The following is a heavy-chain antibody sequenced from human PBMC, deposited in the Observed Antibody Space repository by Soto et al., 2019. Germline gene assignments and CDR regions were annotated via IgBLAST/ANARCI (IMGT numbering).Heavy chain of an antibody. D-gene: IGHD3-3*01. V-gene: IGHV3-7*01. J-gene: IGHJ4*02. CDR3: ARGTLWNGYQFFDY. CDR1: GFTFGIYW. Sequence: PXGSLRLSGTASGFTFGIYWMTWVRQAPGKGPEWVANIKQDGSETYYVDSVKGRFTISRDNAKSSLLLQLNSLRAEDTAVYYCARGTLWNGYQFFDYWGQGTLVTVSS. CDR2: IKQDGSET.